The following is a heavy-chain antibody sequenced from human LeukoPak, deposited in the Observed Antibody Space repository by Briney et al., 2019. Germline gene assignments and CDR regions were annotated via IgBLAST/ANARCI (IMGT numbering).Heavy chain of an antibody. CDR1: GLTFSNAW. Sequence: GGSLRLSCAASGLTFSNAWMSWVRQAPGKGLEWVGRIKRKTDGGTTDYAAPVKGRFTISRDDSKNTLYLQMNSLKAEDTALYYCTTDRSIVGGGFDYWGQGTLVSVSS. J-gene: IGHJ4*02. CDR2: IKRKTDGGTT. V-gene: IGHV3-15*01. CDR3: TTDRSIVGGGFDY. D-gene: IGHD1-26*01.